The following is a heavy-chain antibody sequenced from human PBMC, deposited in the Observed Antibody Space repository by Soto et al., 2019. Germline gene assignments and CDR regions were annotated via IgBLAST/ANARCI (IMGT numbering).Heavy chain of an antibody. Sequence: ASVKVSCKASGYTFTSYGISWVRQAPGQGLEWTAWISAYNGNTNYAQRLPGRVTITTDTSASTSYMELRSLRSDDTAAYYCARHPSSGSDGDCFVLWGQGSLVLVSS. CDR1: GYTFTSYG. V-gene: IGHV1-18*01. CDR2: ISAYNGNT. D-gene: IGHD1-26*01. J-gene: IGHJ4*02. CDR3: ARHPSSGSDGDCFVL.